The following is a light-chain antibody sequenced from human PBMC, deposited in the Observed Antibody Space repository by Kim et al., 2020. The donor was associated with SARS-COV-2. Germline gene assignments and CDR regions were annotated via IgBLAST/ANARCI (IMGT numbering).Light chain of an antibody. V-gene: IGLV2-14*02. Sequence: QSALTQPASVSGSPGQSITISCAGTSSDIGGFALVSWFQHHPDKAPKLIIYDVTKRPSGVSDRFSGSKSGKTASLTISGLQAEDEADYYCSSYTASVTWIFGGGTKLTVL. CDR3: SSYTASVTWI. CDR1: SSDIGGFAL. J-gene: IGLJ2*01. CDR2: DVT.